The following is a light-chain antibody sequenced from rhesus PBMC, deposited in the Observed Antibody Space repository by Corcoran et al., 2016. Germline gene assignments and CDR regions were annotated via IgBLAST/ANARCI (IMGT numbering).Light chain of an antibody. V-gene: IGKV3-42*03. J-gene: IGKJ2*01. CDR2: GAS. CDR3: QQYSNWYS. Sequence: EIVMTQSPATLSLSPGERATLSCRASQSVSSSLAWYQQKPGKAPRLLIDGASRRATGSPDRFSGSGSETELTLTISSLEPEYFAVYYCQQYSNWYSFGQGTKVEIK. CDR1: QSVSSS.